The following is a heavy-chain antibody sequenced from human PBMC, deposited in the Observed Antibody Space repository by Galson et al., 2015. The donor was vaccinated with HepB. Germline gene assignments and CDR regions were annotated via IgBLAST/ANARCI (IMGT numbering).Heavy chain of an antibody. Sequence: SLRLSCAASGFTFSNAWMSWVRQAPGKGLKWVGRIKSKTDGGTTDYAAPVKGRFTISRDDSKNTLYLQMNSLKTEDTAVYYCTTELGYDILTGYNWFDPWGQGTLVTVSS. D-gene: IGHD3-9*01. CDR3: TTELGYDILTGYNWFDP. J-gene: IGHJ5*02. CDR2: IKSKTDGGTT. V-gene: IGHV3-15*01. CDR1: GFTFSNAW.